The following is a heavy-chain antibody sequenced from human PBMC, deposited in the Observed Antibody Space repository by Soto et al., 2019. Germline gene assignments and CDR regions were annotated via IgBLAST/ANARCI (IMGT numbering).Heavy chain of an antibody. D-gene: IGHD3-22*01. CDR2: IYPGDSGT. Sequence: PGQSLTLSCTGSGYSFTSYWIGWVRQLPGKGLEWMGIIYPGDSGTRYSPSFQGQVTISADKSISTAYLQWSSLKASDTAMYYCAAFYDSSGYYDYWGQGTLVTVSS. CDR1: GYSFTSYW. V-gene: IGHV5-51*01. J-gene: IGHJ4*02. CDR3: AAFYDSSGYYDY.